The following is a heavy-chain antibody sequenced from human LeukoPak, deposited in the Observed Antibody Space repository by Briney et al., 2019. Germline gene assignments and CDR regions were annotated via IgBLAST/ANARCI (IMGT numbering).Heavy chain of an antibody. J-gene: IGHJ5*02. CDR2: INHSGST. CDR3: ARHNYGSGSLNRGWFDP. CDR1: GGSFSGYY. Sequence: SSETLSLTCAVYGGSFSGYYWSWIRQPPGKGLEWIGEINHSGSTNYNPSLKSRVTISVDTPKNQLSLKLSSVTAADTAVYYCARHNYGSGSLNRGWFDPWGQGTLVTVSS. D-gene: IGHD3-10*01. V-gene: IGHV4-34*01.